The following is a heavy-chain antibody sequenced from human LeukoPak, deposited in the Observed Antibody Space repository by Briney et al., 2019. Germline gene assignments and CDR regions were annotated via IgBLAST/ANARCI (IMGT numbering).Heavy chain of an antibody. CDR3: ARKLRLGGNWFDP. D-gene: IGHD1-26*01. CDR1: GYTFTSYD. V-gene: IGHV1-69*13. J-gene: IGHJ5*02. CDR2: IIPISGTT. Sequence: ASVKVSCKASGYTFTSYDINWVRQATGQGLEWMGKIIPISGTTNYAQKFQGRVTFTADEPTSTAYMELSRLRSEDTALYYCARKLRLGGNWFDPWGQGTLVTVSS.